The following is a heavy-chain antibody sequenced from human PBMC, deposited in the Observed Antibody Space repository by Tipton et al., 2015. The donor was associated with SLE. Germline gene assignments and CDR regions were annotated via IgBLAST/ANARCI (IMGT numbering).Heavy chain of an antibody. CDR1: GGSFSGYY. CDR2: INHSGST. CDR3: ARGSGFYGMDV. J-gene: IGHJ6*02. Sequence: TLSLTCAVYGGSFSGYYWSWIRQPPGKGLEWIGEINHSGSTNYNPSLKSRVTISVDTSKNQFSLKLSSVTAADTAVYYCARGSGFYGMDVWGQGTTVTVS. D-gene: IGHD3-10*01. V-gene: IGHV4-34*01.